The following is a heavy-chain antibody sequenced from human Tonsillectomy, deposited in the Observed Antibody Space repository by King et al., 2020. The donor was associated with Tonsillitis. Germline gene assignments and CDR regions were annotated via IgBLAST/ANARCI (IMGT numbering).Heavy chain of an antibody. CDR2: ISGSGDST. J-gene: IGHJ4*02. CDR1: GFTFSSYG. V-gene: IGHV3-23*04. Sequence: VQLVQSGGGLVQPGGSLRLSCAASGFTFSSYGMTWVRQAPGKGLEWVARISGSGDSTYYADSVKGRFTISRDNFKNTVYLEMNSLRAEDTALYYCAKSYYGSGRYYTIFAYWGQGTLVTVSS. D-gene: IGHD3-10*01. CDR3: AKSYYGSGRYYTIFAY.